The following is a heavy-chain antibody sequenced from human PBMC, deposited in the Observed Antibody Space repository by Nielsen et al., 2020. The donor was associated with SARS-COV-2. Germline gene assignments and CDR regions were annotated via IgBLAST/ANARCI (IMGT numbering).Heavy chain of an antibody. CDR1: GFTFRRYA. V-gene: IGHV3-23*01. D-gene: IGHD4-17*01. CDR3: ARASADYGDYGPPDYGMDV. CDR2: ISGSGGST. Sequence: GGSLRLSCAASGFTFRRYAMSWVRRAPGKGLEWVSAISGSGGSTYYADSVKGRFTISRDNSKNTLYLQMNSLRAEDTAVYYCARASADYGDYGPPDYGMDVWGQGTTVTVSS. J-gene: IGHJ6*02.